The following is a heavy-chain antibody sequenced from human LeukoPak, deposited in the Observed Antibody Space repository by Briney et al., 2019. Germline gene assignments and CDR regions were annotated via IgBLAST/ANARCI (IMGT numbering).Heavy chain of an antibody. J-gene: IGHJ6*02. CDR3: ARNYDSSGYYYYGLDV. Sequence: ASVKVSCKASGYTFTRYGISWVRQAPGQGLEWMGWISGYNGNTNHAQKLQGRPTMTTDTSTSTAYMELRGLRSDDTAVYYCARNYDSSGYYYYGLDVWGHGTTVTVSS. D-gene: IGHD3-22*01. V-gene: IGHV1-18*01. CDR2: ISGYNGNT. CDR1: GYTFTRYG.